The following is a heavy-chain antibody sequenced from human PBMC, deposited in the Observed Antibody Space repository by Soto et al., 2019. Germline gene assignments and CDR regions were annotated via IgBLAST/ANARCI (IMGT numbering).Heavy chain of an antibody. D-gene: IGHD5-12*01. CDR2: ISYDGSNK. Sequence: HPGGSLRLSCAASGFTFSSYAMHWVRQAPGKGLEWVAVISYDGSNKYYADSVKGRFTISRDNSKNTLYLQMNSLRAEDTAVYYCARAKRYSGYDFWYWGQGTPVTVSS. J-gene: IGHJ4*02. CDR3: ARAKRYSGYDFWY. V-gene: IGHV3-30-3*01. CDR1: GFTFSSYA.